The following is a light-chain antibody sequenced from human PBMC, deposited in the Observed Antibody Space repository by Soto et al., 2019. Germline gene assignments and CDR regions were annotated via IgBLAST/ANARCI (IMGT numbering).Light chain of an antibody. Sequence: EMVLTQSPSTLSLSPGERATLSCRASQSVSSYLAWYQKKAGQANRLIIYGASTRATDIPARFSGSGSGTEFTLTISSLQSEDFAVYFCQQYNNWPLAFGQGTRLEIK. CDR2: GAS. J-gene: IGKJ5*01. CDR1: QSVSSY. CDR3: QQYNNWPLA. V-gene: IGKV3-15*01.